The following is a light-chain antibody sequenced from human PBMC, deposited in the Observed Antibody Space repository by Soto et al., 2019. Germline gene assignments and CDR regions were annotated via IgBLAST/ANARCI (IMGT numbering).Light chain of an antibody. CDR2: AAS. J-gene: IGKJ1*01. CDR1: LAISNW. CDR3: RQDINYPWT. Sequence: DIQMTQSPSSLSASVGDRATITCRASLAISNWLAWYQQKPGKVPKLLIYAASTLQAGVPSRFSGSGSGTDFTLAISSLQPEDYATYYCRQDINYPWTFGQGAKVDIK. V-gene: IGKV1-27*01.